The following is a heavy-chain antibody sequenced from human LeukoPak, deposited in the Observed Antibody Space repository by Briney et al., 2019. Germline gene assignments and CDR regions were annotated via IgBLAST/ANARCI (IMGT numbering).Heavy chain of an antibody. CDR3: AAFCAGGTCPDY. CDR1: GAPLTSYY. Sequence: SETLSLTCTVSGAPLTSYYWTWVRQPPGKGLEWIGNIHCSGGPVYNLSLKSRLTMSLDMSKNQVSLKLSSVTAADTAVYYCAAFCAGGTCPDYWGQGTLVTVSS. J-gene: IGHJ4*02. CDR2: IHCSGGP. V-gene: IGHV4-59*01. D-gene: IGHD2-21*01.